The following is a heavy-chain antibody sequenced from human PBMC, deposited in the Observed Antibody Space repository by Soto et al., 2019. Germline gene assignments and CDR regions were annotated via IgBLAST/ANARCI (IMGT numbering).Heavy chain of an antibody. Sequence: SETLSLTCTVSCVSISSGGYYWSWIRQHPGKGLEWIGYIYYSGSTYYNPSLKSRVTISVDTSKNQFSLKLSSVTAADTAVYYCARAGIAAAGRGSWPPELDYWGQGTLVTVSS. D-gene: IGHD6-13*01. CDR3: ARAGIAAAGRGSWPPELDY. J-gene: IGHJ4*02. V-gene: IGHV4-31*03. CDR2: IYYSGST. CDR1: CVSISSGGYY.